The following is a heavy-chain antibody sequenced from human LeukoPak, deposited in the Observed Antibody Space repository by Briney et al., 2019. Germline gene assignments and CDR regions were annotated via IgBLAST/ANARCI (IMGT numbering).Heavy chain of an antibody. CDR1: GFTFSSYS. V-gene: IGHV3-21*04. Sequence: GGSLRLSCAASGFTFSSYSMNWVRQAPGKGLEWVSSISSSSSYIYYADSVKGRFTISRDNAKNSLYLQMNSLRAEDTAVYYCARGRLLWFGDRRDWFDPWGQGTLVTVSS. CDR2: ISSSSSYI. D-gene: IGHD3-10*01. J-gene: IGHJ5*02. CDR3: ARGRLLWFGDRRDWFDP.